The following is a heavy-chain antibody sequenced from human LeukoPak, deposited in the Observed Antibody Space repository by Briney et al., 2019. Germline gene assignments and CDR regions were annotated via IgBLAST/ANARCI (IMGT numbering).Heavy chain of an antibody. CDR3: ARDRVSTVTTWGLDY. D-gene: IGHD4-17*01. CDR1: GYTFTSYA. J-gene: IGHJ4*02. V-gene: IGHV7-4-1*02. Sequence: ASVKVSCKASGYTFTSYAMNWVRQAPGQGLEWTGWINTNTGNPTYAQGFTGRFVFSLDTSVSTAYLQISSLKAEDTAVYYCARDRVSTVTTWGLDYWGQGTLVTVSS. CDR2: INTNTGNP.